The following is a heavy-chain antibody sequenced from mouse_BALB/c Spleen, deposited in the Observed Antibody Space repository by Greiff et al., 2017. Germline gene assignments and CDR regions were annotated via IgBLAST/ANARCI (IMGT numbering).Heavy chain of an antibody. J-gene: IGHJ3*01. CDR1: GFSLTSYC. CDR3: ARDHDGWFAY. Sequence: VKLMESGPGLVAPSQSLSITCTVSGFSLTSYCVHWVRQPPGKGLEWLGVIWAGGSTNYNSALMSRLSISKDNSKSQVFLKMNSLQTDDTAMYYCARDHDGWFAYWGQGTLVTVSA. V-gene: IGHV2-9*02. CDR2: IWAGGST. D-gene: IGHD2-12*01.